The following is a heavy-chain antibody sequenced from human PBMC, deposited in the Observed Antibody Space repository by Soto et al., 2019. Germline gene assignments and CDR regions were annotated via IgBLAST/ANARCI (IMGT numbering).Heavy chain of an antibody. V-gene: IGHV1-69*01. CDR3: ARVLHSGRTYYFDY. CDR1: GGTFSSYA. D-gene: IGHD1-26*01. J-gene: IGHJ4*02. CDR2: LIPIFGTA. Sequence: QGQLVQSWAEVKKPGSSVKVSCKASGGTFSSYAISWVRQAPGQGLEWMGGLIPIFGTATYAQKFQGRVTITAHESTSTAYMELSSLRSEDTAVYYCARVLHSGRTYYFDYWGQGTLVTVSS.